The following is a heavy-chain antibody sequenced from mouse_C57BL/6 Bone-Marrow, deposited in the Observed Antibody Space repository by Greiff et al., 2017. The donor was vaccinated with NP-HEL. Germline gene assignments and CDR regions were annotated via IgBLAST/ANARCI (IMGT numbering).Heavy chain of an antibody. Sequence: VQLQQSGAELVMPGASVKLSCKASGYTFTSYWMHWVKQRPGQGLEWIGEIDPSDSYTNYNQKFKGKSTLTVDKSSSTAYMQLSSLTSEDSAVYYCASPYYSNYDAMDYWGQGTSVTVSS. J-gene: IGHJ4*01. V-gene: IGHV1-69*01. CDR2: IDPSDSYT. CDR3: ASPYYSNYDAMDY. CDR1: GYTFTSYW. D-gene: IGHD2-5*01.